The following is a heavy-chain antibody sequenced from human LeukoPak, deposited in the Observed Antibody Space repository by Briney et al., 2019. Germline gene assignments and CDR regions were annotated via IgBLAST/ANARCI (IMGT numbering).Heavy chain of an antibody. CDR2: FYYSGST. Sequence: PSETLSLTCTVSGGSITISSYYWGWIRQPPGRGLEYIGCFYYSGSTYYNPSLESRVTLSVDTSKNQFSLRLSSVTAADTAIYYCARTVSNTGAFDIWGQGTMVTVSS. CDR3: ARTVSNTGAFDI. D-gene: IGHD4-11*01. CDR1: GGSITISSYY. V-gene: IGHV4-39*01. J-gene: IGHJ3*02.